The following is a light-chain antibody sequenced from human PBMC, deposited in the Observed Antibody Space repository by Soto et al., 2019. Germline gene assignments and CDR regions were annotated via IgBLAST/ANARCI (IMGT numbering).Light chain of an antibody. V-gene: IGLV2-14*01. J-gene: IGLJ1*01. CDR2: EVS. CDR3: SSYAGSSNV. Sequence: QSALNQPASVSGSPGQSITISCTGTSSDVGGYNYGCWYQQHPGKAPKLMIYEVSCGPSGVSERFSGSKSGNTASLTISGLQAEDEADYYCSSYAGSSNVFGTGTKVTVL. CDR1: SSDVGGYNY.